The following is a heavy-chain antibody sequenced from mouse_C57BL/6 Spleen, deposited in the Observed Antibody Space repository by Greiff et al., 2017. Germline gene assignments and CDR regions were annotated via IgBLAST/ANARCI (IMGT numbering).Heavy chain of an antibody. Sequence: QVQLQQPGTDLVKPGASVKLSCKASGYTFTSYWMHWVKQRPGQGLEWIGNINPSNGGTNYNETFKSKATLTVDKSTSTAYMQLSSLTSEDSAVYYCARGDGYLSWFAYWGQGTLVTVSA. CDR2: INPSNGGT. J-gene: IGHJ3*01. CDR1: GYTFTSYW. V-gene: IGHV1-53*01. CDR3: ARGDGYLSWFAY. D-gene: IGHD2-3*01.